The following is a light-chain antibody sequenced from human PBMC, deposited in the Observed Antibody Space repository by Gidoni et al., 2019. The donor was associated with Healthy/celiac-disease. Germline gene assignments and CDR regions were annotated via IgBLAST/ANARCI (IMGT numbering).Light chain of an antibody. V-gene: IGLV3-1*01. CDR3: QAWDSSTHNYV. Sequence: YELTQPPSVPVSPGQTASITCSGDKLGDKYACLYQQKPGQSPVLVIYQDSKRPSGIPERFSGSNSGNTATLTISGTQAMDEADYYCQAWDSSTHNYVFGTGTKVTVL. CDR1: KLGDKY. CDR2: QDS. J-gene: IGLJ1*01.